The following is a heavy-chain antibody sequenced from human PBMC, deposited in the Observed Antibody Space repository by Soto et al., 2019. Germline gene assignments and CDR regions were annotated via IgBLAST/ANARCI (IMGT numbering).Heavy chain of an antibody. D-gene: IGHD6-13*01. V-gene: IGHV4-59*01. CDR1: GGSISSYY. Sequence: SETLSLTCTVSGGSISSYYWSWIRQPLGKGLEWIGYIYYSGSTNYNPSLKSRVTISVDTSKNQFSLKLSSVTAADTAVYYCARGLPGAAAYVYWGQGTLVTVSS. CDR3: ARGLPGAAAYVY. CDR2: IYYSGST. J-gene: IGHJ4*02.